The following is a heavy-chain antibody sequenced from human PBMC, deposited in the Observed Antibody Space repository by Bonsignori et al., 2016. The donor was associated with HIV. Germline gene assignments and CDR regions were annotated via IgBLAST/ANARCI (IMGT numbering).Heavy chain of an antibody. D-gene: IGHD4-11*01. CDR2: ISDSGNAT. V-gene: IGHV3-23*01. CDR1: GLTFGNYA. J-gene: IGHJ1*01. Sequence: GGSLRLSCKASGLTFGNYAMSWVRQAPGKGLEWVSGISDSGNATLYADSVRGRFTISRDNSKNILSLQMDRLEAEDTALYHCVQGRALNYEYFQHWGQGTLVTVSS. CDR3: VQGRALNYEYFQH.